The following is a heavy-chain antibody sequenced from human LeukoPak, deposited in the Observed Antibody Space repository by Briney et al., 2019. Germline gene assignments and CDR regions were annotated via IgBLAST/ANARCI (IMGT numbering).Heavy chain of an antibody. CDR2: INHSGST. D-gene: IGHD2-2*01. V-gene: IGHV4-34*01. CDR1: GGSFSGYY. J-gene: IGHJ6*03. Sequence: SETLSLTCAVYGGSFSGYYWSWIRQPPGKGLEWIGEINHSGSTNYNPSLKSRVTISVDTSKNQFSLKLSSVTAADTAVYYCARRGGVPAAAFYYYYYMGVWGKGTTVTVSS. CDR3: ARRGGVPAAAFYYYYYMGV.